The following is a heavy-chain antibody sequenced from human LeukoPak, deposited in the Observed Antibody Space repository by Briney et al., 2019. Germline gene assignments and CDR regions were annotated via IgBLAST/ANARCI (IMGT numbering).Heavy chain of an antibody. D-gene: IGHD2-2*01. Sequence: PSETLSLTCTVSGGSISSSSYYWGWIRQPPGKGLEWIGSIYYSGSTYYNPSLKSRVTISVDTSKNQFSLKLSSATAADTAVYYCARQDVYCSSTSCAGDFDYWGQGTLVTVSS. V-gene: IGHV4-39*01. CDR1: GGSISSSSYY. J-gene: IGHJ4*02. CDR2: IYYSGST. CDR3: ARQDVYCSSTSCAGDFDY.